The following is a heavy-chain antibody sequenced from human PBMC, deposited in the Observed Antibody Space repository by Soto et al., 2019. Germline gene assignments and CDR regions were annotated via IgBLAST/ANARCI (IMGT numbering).Heavy chain of an antibody. CDR1: GGSISSYY. D-gene: IGHD5-12*01. J-gene: IGHJ4*02. Sequence: SETLSLTCTVSGGSISSYYWSWIRQPPGKGLEWIGYIYYSGSTNYNPSLKSRVTISVDTSKNQFSLKLSSVTAADTAVYYCASAYGGYADYWGQGALVTVSS. CDR2: IYYSGST. CDR3: ASAYGGYADY. V-gene: IGHV4-59*01.